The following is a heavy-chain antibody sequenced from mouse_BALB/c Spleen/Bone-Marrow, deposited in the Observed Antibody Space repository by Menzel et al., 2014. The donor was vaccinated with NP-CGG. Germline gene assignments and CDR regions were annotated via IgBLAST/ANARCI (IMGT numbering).Heavy chain of an antibody. CDR1: GYTFTDYA. CDR3: ARRTTGYAMDY. Sequence: VQLQQSGPELVRPGVSVKISCKGSGYTFTDYAIHWVKQSPAKSLEWIGVISTYSGNTKYNQEFKDKATMTVDKSSSTAYMELARLTSEDSAIYYCARRTTGYAMDYWGQGTSVTVSS. J-gene: IGHJ4*01. CDR2: ISTYSGNT. V-gene: IGHV1-67*01.